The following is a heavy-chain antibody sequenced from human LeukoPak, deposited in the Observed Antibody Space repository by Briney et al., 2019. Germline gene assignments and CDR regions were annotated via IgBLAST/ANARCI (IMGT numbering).Heavy chain of an antibody. J-gene: IGHJ5*02. CDR3: AVRNYYGSGSYYNRLYSWFDP. V-gene: IGHV1-8*03. CDR1: GYTFTSYD. D-gene: IGHD3-10*01. Sequence: ASVKVSCKASGYTFTSYDINWVRQATRQGLEWRGWTNPNSGNTGYAQQFQGRVTTLTDESTSTAYSELSSLRSGDTAVYYCAVRNYYGSGSYYNRLYSWFDPWGQGTLVTVSS. CDR2: TNPNSGNT.